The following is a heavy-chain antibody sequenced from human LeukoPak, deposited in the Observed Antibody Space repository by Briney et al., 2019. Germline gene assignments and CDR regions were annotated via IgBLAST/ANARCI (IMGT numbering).Heavy chain of an antibody. V-gene: IGHV3-30*02. CDR3: AKDRGLWFGELYIFDY. D-gene: IGHD3-10*01. CDR1: GFTFSSYG. J-gene: IGHJ4*02. CDR2: IRYDGSNK. Sequence: SGGSLRLSCAASGFTFSSYGMHWVRQAPGKGLEWVAFIRYDGSNKYYADSVKGRFTISRDNSKNTLYLQMNSLRAEDTAVYYCAKDRGLWFGELYIFDYWGQGTLVTVSS.